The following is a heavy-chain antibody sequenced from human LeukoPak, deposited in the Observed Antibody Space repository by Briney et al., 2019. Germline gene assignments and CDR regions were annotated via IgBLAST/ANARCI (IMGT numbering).Heavy chain of an antibody. CDR3: ARGSPYYYDSSGYFDY. Sequence: SVKVSCKASGYTFTSYGISWVRQAPGQGLEWMGGIIPIFGTANYAQKFQGRVTITTDESTSTAYMELSSLRSEDTAVYYCARGSPYYYDSSGYFDYWGQGTLVTVSS. J-gene: IGHJ4*02. D-gene: IGHD3-22*01. CDR2: IIPIFGTA. V-gene: IGHV1-69*05. CDR1: GYTFTSYG.